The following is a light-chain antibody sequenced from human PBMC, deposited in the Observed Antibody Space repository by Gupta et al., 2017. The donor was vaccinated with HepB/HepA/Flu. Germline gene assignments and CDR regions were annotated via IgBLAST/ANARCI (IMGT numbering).Light chain of an antibody. CDR2: QVS. Sequence: DVVLTQSPLSLPVTLGQPASISCRSSQSLVHNNGHTYLMWFHQRPGQSPRRLIYQVSYRESGVPDRFSGSGSGTDFTLKISRVEAEDVGLYYCMQVTHWPLTFGQGTKVEIK. V-gene: IGKV2-30*02. CDR1: QSLVHNNGHTY. J-gene: IGKJ1*01. CDR3: MQVTHWPLT.